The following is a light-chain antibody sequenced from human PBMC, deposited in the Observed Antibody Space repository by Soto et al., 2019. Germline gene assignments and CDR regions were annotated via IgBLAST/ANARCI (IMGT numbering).Light chain of an antibody. Sequence: EIVVTQSAAILSVSPGERATLSCRASENIGSSLAWYQQKPGQAPRLLIYGASTRATGVPARFSGGVSGTEFTLTMSSLQSGDFVVYYCQQYKSWPYTFGQVSKRVIK. J-gene: IGKJ2*01. V-gene: IGKV3-15*01. CDR2: GAS. CDR1: ENIGSS. CDR3: QQYKSWPYT.